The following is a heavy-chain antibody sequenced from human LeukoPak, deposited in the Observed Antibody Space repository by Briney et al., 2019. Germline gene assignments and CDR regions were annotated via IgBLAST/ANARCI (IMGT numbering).Heavy chain of an antibody. D-gene: IGHD3-16*02. Sequence: SETLSLTCAVYGVSFSGYYWSWIRQPPGKGLEWIGEINQSGSTNYNPSLKSRVTISIDTSKNQFSLKLSSVTAADTAVYYCARGRRGDYVWGSYRSYNWFDPWGQGTLVTVSS. CDR1: GVSFSGYY. CDR2: INQSGST. J-gene: IGHJ5*02. V-gene: IGHV4-34*01. CDR3: ARGRRGDYVWGSYRSYNWFDP.